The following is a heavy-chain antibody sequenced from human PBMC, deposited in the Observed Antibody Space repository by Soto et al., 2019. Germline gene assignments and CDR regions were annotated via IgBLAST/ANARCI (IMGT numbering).Heavy chain of an antibody. D-gene: IGHD1-26*01. CDR2: ISVYNGNT. CDR3: ARVELGLEELPLGYFDH. CDR1: GYTFTNYG. V-gene: IGHV1-18*01. Sequence: QVQLVQSGAEVKKPGASVKVSCKASGYTFTNYGISWVRQAPGEGLEWMGWISVYNGNTKYAQRLQGRVTLISDTSTSTVDMERRSLRFDDTAVYYCARVELGLEELPLGYFDHWGQGALVTVSS. J-gene: IGHJ4*02.